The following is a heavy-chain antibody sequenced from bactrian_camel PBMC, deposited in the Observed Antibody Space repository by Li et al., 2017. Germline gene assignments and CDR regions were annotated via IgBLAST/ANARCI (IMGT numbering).Heavy chain of an antibody. CDR2: IAPDGSR. CDR1: GLTYEGGN. Sequence: HVQLVESGGGAVQTGGSLRLTCTAVGLTYEGGNQGWYRETPGNEFELVSSIAPDGSRWYADSVQGRFTISRDSAKNILYLEMNALKLEDTAMYYCATSARGSRSAKFYLRFPGVDTIAVNTRGHGTQVTVS. J-gene: IGHJ4*01. V-gene: IGHV3S55*01. CDR3: ATSARGSRSAKFYLRFPGVDTIAVNT. D-gene: IGHD3*01.